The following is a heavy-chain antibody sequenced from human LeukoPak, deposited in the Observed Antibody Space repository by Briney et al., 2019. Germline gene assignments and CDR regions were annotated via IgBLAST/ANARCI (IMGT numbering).Heavy chain of an antibody. CDR2: VYYGRTT. CDR3: VRHDGRGGATMGAFDS. J-gene: IGHJ5*01. Sequence: SETLSLTCTVSAASFISSSHHWGWIRQSPGKGLEWIVTVYYGRTTYYNPSLDGRVTISLDTSANHFSLQLNSVTAADTAVYYCVRHDGRGGATMGAFDSWGQGSLVTVSS. V-gene: IGHV4-39*01. D-gene: IGHD5-12*01. CDR1: AASFISSSHH.